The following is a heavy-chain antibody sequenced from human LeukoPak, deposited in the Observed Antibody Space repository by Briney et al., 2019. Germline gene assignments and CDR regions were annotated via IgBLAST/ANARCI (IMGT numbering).Heavy chain of an antibody. CDR3: ARGRDVSGWYVVYYFDY. CDR1: GGSFSGYY. J-gene: IGHJ4*02. Sequence: SETLSLTCAVYGGSFSGYYWSWIRQPPGKGLEWIGEINHCGSTNYNPSLKSRVTISVDTSKNQFSLKLSSVTAADTAVYYCARGRDVSGWYVVYYFDYWGQGTLVTVSS. D-gene: IGHD6-19*01. CDR2: INHCGST. V-gene: IGHV4-34*01.